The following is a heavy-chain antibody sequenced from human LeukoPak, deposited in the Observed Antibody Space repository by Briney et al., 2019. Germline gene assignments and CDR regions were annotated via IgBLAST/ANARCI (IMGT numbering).Heavy chain of an antibody. CDR3: AREVAAAGTGDNYYYYMDV. V-gene: IGHV4-34*01. CDR2: INHSGST. J-gene: IGHJ6*03. Sequence: PSETLSLTCAVYGGSFSGYYWSWIRQPPGKGLEWIGEINHSGSTNYNPSLKSRATISVDTSKNQFSLKLSSVTAADTAVYYCAREVAAAGTGDNYYYYMDVWGKGTTVTVSS. D-gene: IGHD6-13*01. CDR1: GGSFSGYY.